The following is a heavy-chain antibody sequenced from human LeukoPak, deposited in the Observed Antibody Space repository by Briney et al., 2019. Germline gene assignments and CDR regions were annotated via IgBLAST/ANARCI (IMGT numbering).Heavy chain of an antibody. J-gene: IGHJ5*02. CDR1: GYTFTGYY. V-gene: IGHV1-2*02. D-gene: IGHD2-2*01. Sequence: ASVKVSCKASGYTFTGYYMHWVRQAPGQGLEWMGWINPNSGGTNYAQKFQGRVTMTRDTAISTAYMELSRLRSDDTAVYYCARDRVPAAKGWLDPGGQGTLVTVSS. CDR3: ARDRVPAAKGWLDP. CDR2: INPNSGGT.